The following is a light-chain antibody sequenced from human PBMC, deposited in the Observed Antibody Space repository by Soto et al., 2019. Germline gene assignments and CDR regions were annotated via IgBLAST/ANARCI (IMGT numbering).Light chain of an antibody. CDR3: QQYGSSSYT. CDR2: AAS. J-gene: IGKJ2*01. CDR1: QSISSSY. V-gene: IGKV3-20*01. Sequence: EIVLTQSPGTLSLSPGERATLSCRASQSISSSYLAWYQQKPGQAPRLLIYAASSRATGIPGRFSGSGSGTDFTLTISRLEPEDFAVYYCQQYGSSSYTFGRGTQLESK.